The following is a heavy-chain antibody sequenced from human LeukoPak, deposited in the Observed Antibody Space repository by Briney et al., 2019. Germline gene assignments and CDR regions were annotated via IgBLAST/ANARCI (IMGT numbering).Heavy chain of an antibody. CDR3: ARDNYYDSSGYSDY. V-gene: IGHV3-48*04. Sequence: GGSLRLSCAASGFTFSSYSMNWVRQAPGKGLEWVSYISSSSSTIYYADPVKGRFTISRDNAKNSLYLQMNSLRAEDTAVYYCARDNYYDSSGYSDYWGQGTLVTVSS. J-gene: IGHJ4*02. CDR1: GFTFSSYS. CDR2: ISSSSSTI. D-gene: IGHD3-22*01.